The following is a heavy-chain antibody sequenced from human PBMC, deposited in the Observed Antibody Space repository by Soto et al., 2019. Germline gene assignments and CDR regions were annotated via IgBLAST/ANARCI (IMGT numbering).Heavy chain of an antibody. V-gene: IGHV3-23*01. Sequence: EVQLLESGGGLVQPGGSLRLSCEASGFTFSSYAMSWVRQAPGKGLEWVSVISGSGDSTYYADSVKGRFTISRDNTKNTLYLQMNSLRAEDTAVYYCARVDTAMVFDYWGQGTLVTVSS. D-gene: IGHD5-18*01. CDR1: GFTFSSYA. CDR3: ARVDTAMVFDY. CDR2: ISGSGDST. J-gene: IGHJ4*02.